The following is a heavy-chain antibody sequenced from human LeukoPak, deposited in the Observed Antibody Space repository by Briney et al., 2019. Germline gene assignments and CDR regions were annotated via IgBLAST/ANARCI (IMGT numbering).Heavy chain of an antibody. Sequence: QSGGSLRLSCAASGLIFSRDGMHWVRQAPGKGLEWVAVISYDGSNKHYADSVKGRFTISRDNSKNTLYLQMNSLRAEDTAVYYCAKDHYYYDSSGRGMDVWGQGTTVTVSS. J-gene: IGHJ6*02. CDR3: AKDHYYYDSSGRGMDV. D-gene: IGHD3-22*01. CDR2: ISYDGSNK. V-gene: IGHV3-30*18. CDR1: GLIFSRDG.